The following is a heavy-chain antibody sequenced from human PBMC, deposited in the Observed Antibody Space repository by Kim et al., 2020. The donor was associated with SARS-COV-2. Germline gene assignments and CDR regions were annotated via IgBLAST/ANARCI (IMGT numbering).Heavy chain of an antibody. CDR3: AKDWGATVFYA. CDR1: GFNIGTSA. Sequence: GGSLRLSCVGSGFNIGTSAMSWVRQAPGKGLEWVSGLSSSGGRSGDSTHYAESVRGRFTISRDNPRKAVHLEMSSLRAEDTAVYYCAKDWGATVFYAWG. D-gene: IGHD1-26*01. J-gene: IGHJ6*02. V-gene: IGHV3-23*01. CDR2: LSSSGGRSGDST.